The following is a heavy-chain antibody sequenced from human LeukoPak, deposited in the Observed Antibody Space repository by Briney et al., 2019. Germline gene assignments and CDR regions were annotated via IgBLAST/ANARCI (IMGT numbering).Heavy chain of an antibody. Sequence: ASVEVSCKASGYTFTSYYMHWVRQAPGQGLEWMGIINPSGGSTSYAQKFQGRVTMTRDTSTSTVYVELSSLRSEDTAVYYCARDLYYYDSSGYPNYYYGMDVWGQGTTVTVSS. CDR3: ARDLYYYDSSGYPNYYYGMDV. D-gene: IGHD3-22*01. CDR1: GYTFTSYY. V-gene: IGHV1-46*01. J-gene: IGHJ6*02. CDR2: INPSGGST.